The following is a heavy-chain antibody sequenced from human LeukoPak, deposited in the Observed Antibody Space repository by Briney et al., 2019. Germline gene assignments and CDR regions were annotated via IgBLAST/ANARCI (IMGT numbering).Heavy chain of an antibody. CDR1: GGSISSYY. CDR3: ARHWDSSAYLNWFDP. CDR2: IYYSGST. D-gene: IGHD3-22*01. V-gene: IGHV4-59*08. Sequence: SETLSLTCTVSGGSISSYYWSWIRQPPGKGLEWIGYIYYSGSTNYNPSLKSRVTIPVDTSKNQFSLKLSSVTAADTAMYYCARHWDSSAYLNWFDPWGQGTLVSVSS. J-gene: IGHJ5*02.